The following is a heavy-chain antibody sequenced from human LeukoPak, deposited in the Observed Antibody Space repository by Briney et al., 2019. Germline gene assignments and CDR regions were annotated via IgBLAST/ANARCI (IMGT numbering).Heavy chain of an antibody. CDR3: ATSTYSSSPS. CDR1: GFTFSNYW. J-gene: IGHJ5*02. CDR2: INEDASKK. V-gene: IGHV3-7*01. Sequence: QPGGSLRLPCAASGFTFSNYWMIWVRQAPGKGLEWVANINEDASKKYYVDSVEGRFTISRDDAKNSLYLQMNSLRAEDTAMYYCATSTYSSSPSWGQGTLVTVSS. D-gene: IGHD6-6*01.